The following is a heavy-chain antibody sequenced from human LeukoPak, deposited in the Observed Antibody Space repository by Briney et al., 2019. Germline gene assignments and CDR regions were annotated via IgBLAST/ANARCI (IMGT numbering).Heavy chain of an antibody. CDR3: AKDLCNPPPSPRSGLSIDY. CDR1: GFTFSSYA. Sequence: GGSLRLSCAASGFTFSSYAMSWVRQAPGKGLEWVSAISGSGGSTYYADSVKGRFTISRDNSKNTLYLQMNSLRAEDTAVYYCAKDLCNPPPSPRSGLSIDYWGQGTLVTVSS. D-gene: IGHD6-19*01. CDR2: ISGSGGST. V-gene: IGHV3-23*01. J-gene: IGHJ4*02.